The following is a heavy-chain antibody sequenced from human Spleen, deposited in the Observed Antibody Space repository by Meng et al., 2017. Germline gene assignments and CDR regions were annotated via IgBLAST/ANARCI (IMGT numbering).Heavy chain of an antibody. J-gene: IGHJ4*02. Sequence: QVQLQQWGAGLLKPSETLSLTCAVYGGSFSGYYWSWIRQPPGKGLEWIGEINHSGSTNYNPSLKSRVTISVDTSKNQFSLKLSSVTAADTAVYFCAREASTVPRAAFDYWGQGLLVTVSS. CDR1: GGSFSGYY. CDR2: INHSGST. V-gene: IGHV4-34*01. D-gene: IGHD4-11*01. CDR3: AREASTVPRAAFDY.